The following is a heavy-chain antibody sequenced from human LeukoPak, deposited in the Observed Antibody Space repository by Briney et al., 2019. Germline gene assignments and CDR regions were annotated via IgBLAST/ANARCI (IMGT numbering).Heavy chain of an antibody. CDR3: ARVVGLTGYSSSWYSGYYYYMDV. CDR2: IIPIFGTT. D-gene: IGHD6-13*01. V-gene: IGHV1-69*06. Sequence: SVKVSCKASVVTLTIYTTSSVRHTPGQGLECMGGIIPIFGTTNYTQTFQDKVTITSDKSTTTAYMELSSLRSEDTAVYYCARVVGLTGYSSSWYSGYYYYMDVWGKGTTVTVSS. CDR1: VVTLTIYT. J-gene: IGHJ6*03.